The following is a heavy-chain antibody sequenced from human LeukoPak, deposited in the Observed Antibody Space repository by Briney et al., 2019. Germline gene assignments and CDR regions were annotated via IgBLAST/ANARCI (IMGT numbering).Heavy chain of an antibody. Sequence: GGSLRLSCAASGFTVSSNYMSWVRQAPGKGLEWVSAISGSGGSTYYADSVKGRFTISRDNSKNTLYLQMNSLRAEDTAVYYCAKDAPNYYDSSGPFEYWGQGTLVTVSS. CDR1: GFTVSSNY. V-gene: IGHV3-23*01. D-gene: IGHD3-22*01. CDR2: ISGSGGST. CDR3: AKDAPNYYDSSGPFEY. J-gene: IGHJ4*02.